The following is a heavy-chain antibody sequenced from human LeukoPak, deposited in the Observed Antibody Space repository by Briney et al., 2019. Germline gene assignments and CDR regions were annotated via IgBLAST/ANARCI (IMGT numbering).Heavy chain of an antibody. D-gene: IGHD3-10*01. Sequence: GESLKISCKGSGYSFTNYWIGWVRQMPGKGLEWMGIVFPGDSGTRYSPSFQGQVTISADKSISTAYLQWSSLKASDTAMFYCTRHTDIYASPDHWGQGTLVTVSS. CDR3: TRHTDIYASPDH. CDR2: VFPGDSGT. V-gene: IGHV5-51*01. J-gene: IGHJ4*02. CDR1: GYSFTNYW.